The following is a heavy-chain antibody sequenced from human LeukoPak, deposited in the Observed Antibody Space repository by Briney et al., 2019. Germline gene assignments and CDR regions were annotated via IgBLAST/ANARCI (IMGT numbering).Heavy chain of an antibody. J-gene: IGHJ6*02. D-gene: IGHD5-12*01. CDR1: GYTFTSYD. CDR3: ARGIVAGLRYYYYGMDV. CDR2: MNPNSGNT. V-gene: IGHV1-8*01. Sequence: GASVEVSCRASGYTFTSYDINWVRQATGQGLEWMGWMNPNSGNTGYAQKFQGRVTMTRNTSISTAYMELSSLRSEDTAVYYCARGIVAGLRYYYYGMDVWGQGTTVTVSS.